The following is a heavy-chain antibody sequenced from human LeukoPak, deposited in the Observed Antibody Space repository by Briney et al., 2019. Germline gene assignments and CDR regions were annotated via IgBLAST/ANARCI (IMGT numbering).Heavy chain of an antibody. D-gene: IGHD1-26*01. V-gene: IGHV4-4*02. J-gene: IGHJ6*02. CDR1: GFTFTIYGM. Sequence: PGGSLRLSCAASGFTFTIYGMTWVRQPPGKGLEWIGEIYHSGSTNYNPSLKSRVTISVDKSKNQFSLKLSSVTAADTAVYYCARGGNYYYGMDVWGQGTTVTVSS. CDR3: ARGGNYYYGMDV. CDR2: IYHSGST.